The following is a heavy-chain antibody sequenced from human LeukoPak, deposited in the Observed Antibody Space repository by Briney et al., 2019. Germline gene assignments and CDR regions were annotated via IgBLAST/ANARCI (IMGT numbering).Heavy chain of an antibody. CDR3: ARPTMMRVRNGMGV. V-gene: IGHV3-7*01. CDR1: GFTFRSYW. Sequence: GGSLRLSCAASGFTFRSYWMSWVRQAPGKGLEWVANIKQDGSEKYYVDSVKGRFTISRDNAKNTLYLQMHSLRAEDTAVYYCARPTMMRVRNGMGVWGSGTTVTVSS. D-gene: IGHD3-22*01. CDR2: IKQDGSEK. J-gene: IGHJ6*04.